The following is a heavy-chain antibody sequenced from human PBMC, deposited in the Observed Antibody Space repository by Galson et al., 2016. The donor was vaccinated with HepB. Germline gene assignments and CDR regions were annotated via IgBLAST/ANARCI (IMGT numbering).Heavy chain of an antibody. D-gene: IGHD7-27*01. CDR1: GFTFSSYV. Sequence: SLRLSCAASGFTFSSYVMSWVRQAPGKGLQWVSAISGSGDSTFYADPVKGRFTISRDNSKNTLYLQMDSLRADDTALYYCAKRRENWGHFDYWGQGTLVTVSS. CDR3: AKRRENWGHFDY. V-gene: IGHV3-23*01. CDR2: ISGSGDST. J-gene: IGHJ4*02.